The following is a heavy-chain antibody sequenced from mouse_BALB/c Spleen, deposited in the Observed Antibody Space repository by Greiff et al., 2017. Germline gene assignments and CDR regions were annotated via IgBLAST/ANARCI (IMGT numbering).Heavy chain of an antibody. Sequence: VQLQQSGAELAKPGASVKMSCKASGYTFTSYWMHWVKQRPGQGLEWIGYINPSTGYTEYNQKFKDKATLTADKSSSTAYMQLSSLTSEDSAVYYCASAYYYGFAYWGQGTLVTVSA. V-gene: IGHV1-7*01. CDR1: GYTFTSYW. CDR3: ASAYYYGFAY. J-gene: IGHJ3*01. D-gene: IGHD1-1*01. CDR2: INPSTGYT.